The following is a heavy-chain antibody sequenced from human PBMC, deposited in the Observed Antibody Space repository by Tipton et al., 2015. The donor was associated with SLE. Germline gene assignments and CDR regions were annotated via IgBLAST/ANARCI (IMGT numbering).Heavy chain of an antibody. CDR1: GGFLRDYY. CDR3: AMSSDSSWGNWFDP. V-gene: IGHV4-34*01. D-gene: IGHD6-13*01. CDR2: INHSGST. J-gene: IGHJ5*02. Sequence: TLSLTCDVYGGFLRDYYWSWIRQPPGKGLEWIGEINHSGSTNYNPSLRSRVTISADRSKNQFSLNLTSVTAADTAVYYCAMSSDSSWGNWFDPWGQGTRVTVSS.